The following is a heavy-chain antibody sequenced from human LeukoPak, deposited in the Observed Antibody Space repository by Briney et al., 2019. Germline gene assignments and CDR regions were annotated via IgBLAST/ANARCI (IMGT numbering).Heavy chain of an antibody. CDR1: GGSISSSSYY. D-gene: IGHD6-19*01. Sequence: NSSETLSLTCTVSGGSISSSSYYWGWIRQPPGKGLEWIGSIYYSGGTYYNPSLKSRVTISVDTSKNQFYLNLSSVTAADTTVYYCAGYTSGYYLGSVDYWGQGTLVTVSS. CDR3: AGYTSGYYLGSVDY. CDR2: IYYSGGT. J-gene: IGHJ4*02. V-gene: IGHV4-39*01.